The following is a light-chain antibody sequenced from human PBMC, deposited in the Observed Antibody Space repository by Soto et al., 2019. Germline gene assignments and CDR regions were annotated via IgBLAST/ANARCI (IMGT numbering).Light chain of an antibody. J-gene: IGKJ4*01. CDR2: DAS. V-gene: IGKV3-11*01. CDR3: QQCYNWPPLT. Sequence: EIVLTQSPATLSLSPGERATLSCRASQSVSSYLAWYQQKPGQAPRLLIYDASNRATGIPARFSGSGSGTDFTLTISSLEPEDFAVYDCQQCYNWPPLTFGGGTKVEIK. CDR1: QSVSSY.